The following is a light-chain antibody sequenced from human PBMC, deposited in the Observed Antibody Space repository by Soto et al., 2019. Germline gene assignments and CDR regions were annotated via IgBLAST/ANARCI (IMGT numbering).Light chain of an antibody. CDR1: EGIKKD. Sequence: DIQMTQSPSSLSASVGDRVTITCRTSEGIKKDLGWYQQRPGKAPKRLIYAASSLQSGVPSRFSGSGSGTEFTLTISSLQPEDSATYYCLQHTGYPRTFGQGTKVEIK. V-gene: IGKV1-17*01. CDR3: LQHTGYPRT. CDR2: AAS. J-gene: IGKJ1*01.